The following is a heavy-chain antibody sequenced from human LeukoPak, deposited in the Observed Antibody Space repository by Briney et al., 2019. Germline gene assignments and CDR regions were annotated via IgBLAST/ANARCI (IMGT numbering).Heavy chain of an antibody. CDR2: INHSGST. CDR1: AGSFSGYY. V-gene: IGHV4-34*01. CDR3: ARRKRYFDLLPFDY. J-gene: IGHJ4*02. Sequence: SETLSLTCAVYAGSFSGYYWSWISQPPRKGLEWIGEINHSGSTNYNPSLKSRVTISVDTSKNQFSLKLSSVTTADTAVYYCARRKRYFDLLPFDYWGQGTLVTVSS. D-gene: IGHD3-9*01.